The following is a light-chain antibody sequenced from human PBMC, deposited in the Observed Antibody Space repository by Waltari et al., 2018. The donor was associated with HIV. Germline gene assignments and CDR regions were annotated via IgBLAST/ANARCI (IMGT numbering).Light chain of an antibody. J-gene: IGLJ1*01. Sequence: QSALTQPPSASGSPGQSVTISCTGTSRDVGGYNYVSWYQQHPGKAPKLIIYEVSKRPLGVPDRFSGSKSGNTASLTVSGLQAEDEADYYCSSYAASLFVFGTGTKVTVL. V-gene: IGLV2-8*01. CDR1: SRDVGGYNY. CDR3: SSYAASLFV. CDR2: EVS.